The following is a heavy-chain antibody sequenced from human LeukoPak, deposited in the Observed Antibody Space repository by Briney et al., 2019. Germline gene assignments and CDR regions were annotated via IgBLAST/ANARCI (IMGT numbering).Heavy chain of an antibody. J-gene: IGHJ3*02. V-gene: IGHV1-18*01. CDR3: ARNRLDYYGSGSAGAFDN. CDR1: GYTFTSYG. Sequence: ASVKVSCKASGYTFTSYGISWVRQAPGQGLEWMGWISAYNGNTNYAQKLQGRVTMTRDTSTSTIYMQMSSLRSEDTAVYYCARNRLDYYGSGSAGAFDNRGQGTMVTVSS. D-gene: IGHD3-10*01. CDR2: ISAYNGNT.